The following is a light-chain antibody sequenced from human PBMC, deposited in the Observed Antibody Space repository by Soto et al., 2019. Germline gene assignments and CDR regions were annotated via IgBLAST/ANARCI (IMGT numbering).Light chain of an antibody. V-gene: IGLV2-23*01. CDR3: CSYAQANSWV. J-gene: IGLJ3*02. CDR1: SSDVGSYNL. Sequence: QSALTQPASVSGSPGQSITISCTGTSSDVGSYNLVSWYQQHPDKAPKLMIYEASQRPSGVSYRFSGSKSGNTASLTISGLQAEDEADYFCCSYAQANSWVFGGGTKVTVL. CDR2: EAS.